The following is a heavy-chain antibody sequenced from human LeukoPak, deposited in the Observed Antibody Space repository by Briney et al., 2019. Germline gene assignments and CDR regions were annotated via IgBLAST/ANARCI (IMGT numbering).Heavy chain of an antibody. CDR1: GFSFNGYV. Sequence: GWSLRLPCAASGFSFNGYVLHWVRQAPGKELEWVGLTSFDGSLTYADSVKGRFSISRDSSKNTLYLQMNSLRAEDTAVYYCAREGYSSGRAAAFYYSGQGTLVTVSS. J-gene: IGHJ4*02. CDR2: TSFDGSLT. D-gene: IGHD6-19*01. CDR3: AREGYSSGRAAAFYY. V-gene: IGHV3-30*03.